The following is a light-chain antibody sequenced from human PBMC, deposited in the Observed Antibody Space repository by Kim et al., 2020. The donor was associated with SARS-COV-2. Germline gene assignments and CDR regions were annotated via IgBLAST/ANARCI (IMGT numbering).Light chain of an antibody. CDR3: QQHNNWPLA. J-gene: IGKJ4*01. CDR1: QSVSSN. V-gene: IGKV3-15*01. CDR2: GAS. Sequence: EIVMTQSPVTLSVSPGGRATLSCRASQSVSSNLAWYQQKPGQAPRLLIYGASTRATGIPARFSGSGSGTEFTLTISSLQSEDFAVYYCQQHNNWPLAFGGGTKVDIK.